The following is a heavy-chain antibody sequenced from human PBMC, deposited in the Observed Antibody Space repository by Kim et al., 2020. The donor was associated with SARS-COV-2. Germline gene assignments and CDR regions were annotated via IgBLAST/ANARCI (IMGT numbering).Heavy chain of an antibody. J-gene: IGHJ4*02. Sequence: SETLSLTCTVSGGSISSGGYYWSWIRQHPGKGLEWIGYIYYSGSTYYNPSLKSRVTISVDTSKNQFSLKLSSVTAADTAVYYCARDGDYGDYVWGQGTLVTVSS. D-gene: IGHD4-17*01. CDR3: ARDGDYGDYV. V-gene: IGHV4-31*03. CDR1: GGSISSGGYY. CDR2: IYYSGST.